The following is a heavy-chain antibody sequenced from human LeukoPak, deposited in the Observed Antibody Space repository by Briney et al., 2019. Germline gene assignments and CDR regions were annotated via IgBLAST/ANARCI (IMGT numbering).Heavy chain of an antibody. Sequence: PGGTLRLSCVASGFNFEFHGMSWVRQAPGKGLEWVSAISGSGDTTYYGDSVKGRFTIFRDNSKNTVYMQMHSLRAEDTAVYYCAKETSITGAGDFWGQGALVTVSS. CDR2: ISGSGDTT. D-gene: IGHD1-20*01. J-gene: IGHJ4*02. CDR3: AKETSITGAGDF. CDR1: GFNFEFHG. V-gene: IGHV3-23*01.